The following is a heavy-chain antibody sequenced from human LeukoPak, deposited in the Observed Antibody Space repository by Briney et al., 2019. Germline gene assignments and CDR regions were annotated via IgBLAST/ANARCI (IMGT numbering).Heavy chain of an antibody. V-gene: IGHV3-74*01. J-gene: IGHJ4*02. Sequence: PGGSLRLSCAASGFTFSSYAMSWVRQAPGKGLVWVSRINSDGRSTSYADSVKGRFTISRDNAKNTLYLQMNSLRAEDTAVYYCASGVVRGVIWTAGVDYWGQGTLVTVSS. CDR3: ASGVVRGVIWTAGVDY. CDR2: INSDGRST. D-gene: IGHD3-10*01. CDR1: GFTFSSYA.